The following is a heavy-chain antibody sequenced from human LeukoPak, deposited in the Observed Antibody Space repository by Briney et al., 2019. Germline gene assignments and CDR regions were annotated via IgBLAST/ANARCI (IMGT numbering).Heavy chain of an antibody. Sequence: GGSLRLSCAASGFTFSSYAMHWVCQAPGKGLEWVAVISYDGSNKYYADSVKGRFTISRDNSKNTLYLQMNSLRAEDTAVYYCARQDTYYYDSSGSGMDVWGQGTTVTVSS. J-gene: IGHJ6*02. V-gene: IGHV3-30-3*01. CDR1: GFTFSSYA. CDR2: ISYDGSNK. D-gene: IGHD3-22*01. CDR3: ARQDTYYYDSSGSGMDV.